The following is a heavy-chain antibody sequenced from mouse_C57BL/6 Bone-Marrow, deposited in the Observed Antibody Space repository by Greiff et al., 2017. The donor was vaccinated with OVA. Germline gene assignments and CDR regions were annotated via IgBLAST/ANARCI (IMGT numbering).Heavy chain of an antibody. V-gene: IGHV1-26*01. CDR3: ARFYPYYFDY. CDR1: GYTFTDYY. CDR2: INPNNGGT. J-gene: IGHJ2*01. D-gene: IGHD2-3*01. Sequence: EVQLQQSGPELVKPGASVKISCKASGYTFTDYYMNWVKQSHGKSLEWIGDINPNNGGTSYNQKFKGKATLTVDKSSSTAYMELRSLTSEDSAVYYCARFYPYYFDYWGQGTTLTVSS.